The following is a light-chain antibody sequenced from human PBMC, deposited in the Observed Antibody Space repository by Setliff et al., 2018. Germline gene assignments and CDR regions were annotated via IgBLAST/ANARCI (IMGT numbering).Light chain of an antibody. J-gene: IGLJ1*01. CDR2: EVT. CDR3: SLYSGSNNFF. CDR1: GGLVGGYNY. Sequence: QSALTQPPSASGSPGQSVTISCTGTGGLVGGYNYVSWYQQHPGKAPKLIIYEVTKRPSGVPDRFSGSNSGNTASLTVSGLQAEDEADYYCSLYSGSNNFFFGSGTKGTVL. V-gene: IGLV2-8*01.